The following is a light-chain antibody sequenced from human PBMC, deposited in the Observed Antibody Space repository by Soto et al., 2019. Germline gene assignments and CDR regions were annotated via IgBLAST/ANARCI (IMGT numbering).Light chain of an antibody. J-gene: IGLJ2*01. CDR3: SSYTSSSTLV. CDR1: SSDVVGYNY. CDR2: DVS. V-gene: IGLV2-14*01. Sequence: QSALTQPASVSGSPGQSITISCTGTSSDVVGYNYVSWYQQHPGKAPKLMIYDVSNRPSGVSNRFSGSKSGNTASLTISGLLAEDEADYYCSSYTSSSTLVFGGGTKLTVL.